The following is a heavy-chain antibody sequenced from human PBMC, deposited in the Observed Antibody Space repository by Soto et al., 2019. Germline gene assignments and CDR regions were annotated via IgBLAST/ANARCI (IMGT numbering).Heavy chain of an antibody. CDR3: ARASSSVMTMVRGGTSSFDY. Sequence: GGSLRLSFTASGFNFSTYWMHWIRQVPGKGLDXVSRINSNVNHSHYEHSVQGRFTIFRDEAKSSLCRQMKSLGAEDRAVYYCARASSSVMTMVRGGTSSFDYWGQGTLVTVSS. CDR2: INSNVNHS. J-gene: IGHJ4*02. V-gene: IGHV3-21*01. CDR1: GFNFSTYW. D-gene: IGHD3-10*01.